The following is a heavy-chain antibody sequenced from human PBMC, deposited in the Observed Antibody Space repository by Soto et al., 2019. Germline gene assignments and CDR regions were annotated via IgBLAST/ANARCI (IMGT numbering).Heavy chain of an antibody. V-gene: IGHV1-2*04. CDR1: GYTFTGYY. CDR2: INPNSGGT. J-gene: IGHJ4*02. D-gene: IGHD3-22*01. CDR3: AREGTDYYDSSGYSY. Sequence: ASVKVSCKASGYTFTGYYMHWVRQAPGQGLEWMGWINPNSGGTNYAQKFQGWVTMTRDTSISTAYMELSRLRSDDTAVYYCAREGTDYYDSSGYSYWGQGTLVTVSS.